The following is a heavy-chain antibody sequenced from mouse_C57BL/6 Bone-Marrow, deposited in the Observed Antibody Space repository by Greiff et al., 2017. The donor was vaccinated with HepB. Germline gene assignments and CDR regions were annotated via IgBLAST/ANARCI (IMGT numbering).Heavy chain of an antibody. D-gene: IGHD2-3*01. V-gene: IGHV1-64*01. Sequence: QVQLQQPGAELVKPGASVKLSCKASGYTFTSYWMHWVKQRPGQGLAWIGMIHPNSGSTNYNEKFKSKATVTVDKSTSTAYMQRSSPTSEDSAVYCGARSGWLLDWGQGNTLTVTS. CDR2: IHPNSGST. CDR1: GYTFTSYW. J-gene: IGHJ2*01. CDR3: ARSGWLLD.